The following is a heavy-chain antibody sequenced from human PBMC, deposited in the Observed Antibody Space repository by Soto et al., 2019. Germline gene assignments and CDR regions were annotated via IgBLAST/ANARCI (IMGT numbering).Heavy chain of an antibody. J-gene: IGHJ4*02. D-gene: IGHD3-10*01. Sequence: QVQLVESGGGVVQPGRSLRLSCAASGFTFSSYGMHWVRQAPGKGLETVAVISYDGSNKYYADSVKGRFTISRDNSKNARYMHMSSLRAGDSAGYYCAKDRGHPLDYWGQGTLVTVSS. V-gene: IGHV3-30*18. CDR3: AKDRGHPLDY. CDR1: GFTFSSYG. CDR2: ISYDGSNK.